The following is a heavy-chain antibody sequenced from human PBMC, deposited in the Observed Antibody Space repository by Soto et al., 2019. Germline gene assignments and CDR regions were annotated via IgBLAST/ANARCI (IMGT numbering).Heavy chain of an antibody. V-gene: IGHV1-3*01. J-gene: IGHJ4*02. CDR3: ARGTYYDFWSGPWGY. D-gene: IGHD3-3*01. CDR1: GYTFTRYA. Sequence: ASVKVSCKASGYTFTRYAMHWVRQAPGQRLEWMGWINAGNGNTKYSQKFQGRVTITRDTSASTAYMELSSLRSEDTAVYYCARGTYYDFWSGPWGYWGQGTLVTVSS. CDR2: INAGNGNT.